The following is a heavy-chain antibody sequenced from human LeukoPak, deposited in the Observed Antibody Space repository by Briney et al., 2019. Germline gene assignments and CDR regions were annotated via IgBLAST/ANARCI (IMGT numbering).Heavy chain of an antibody. J-gene: IGHJ4*02. CDR3: AKNGGYYKWNY. CDR2: VHDTGGT. V-gene: IGHV4-59*08. Sequence: SETLSLTCTVSGGSISGSYWDWIRQSPGKGLEWLGYVHDTGGTNYNSSLKSRVIMSVDTSKNQFSLRLNSVTAADTAVYYCAKNGGYYKWNYWGQGTLVTVSS. CDR1: GGSISGSY. D-gene: IGHD1-26*01.